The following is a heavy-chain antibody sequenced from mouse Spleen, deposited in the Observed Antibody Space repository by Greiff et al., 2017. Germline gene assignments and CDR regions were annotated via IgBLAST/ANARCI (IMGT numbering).Heavy chain of an antibody. D-gene: IGHD2-4*01. V-gene: IGHV5-9*04. CDR2: ISSGGGNT. Sequence: EVKLVESGGGLVKRGGSLKLSCAASGFTFSSYAMSWVRQTPEKRLEWVATISSGGGNTYYPDSVKGRFTISRDNAKNTLYLQMSSLKSEDTAMYYCARLGITTFDYWGQGTTLTVSS. CDR3: ARLGITTFDY. J-gene: IGHJ2*01. CDR1: GFTFSSYA.